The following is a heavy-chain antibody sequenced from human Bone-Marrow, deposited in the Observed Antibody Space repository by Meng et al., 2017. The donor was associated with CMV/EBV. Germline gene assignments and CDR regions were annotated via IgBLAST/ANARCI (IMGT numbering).Heavy chain of an antibody. J-gene: IGHJ5*02. CDR2: ISAYNGNT. CDR1: GYTFTSYG. Sequence: ASVKVSCKASGYTFTSYGISWVRQAPGQGLEWMGWISAYNGNTNYAQKLQGRVTMTTDTSTSTAYMELRSLRSDDTAVYYCAREVAGYDFWSDRYRGGNWLDPCGQGTLVTVSS. D-gene: IGHD3-3*01. V-gene: IGHV1-18*01. CDR3: AREVAGYDFWSDRYRGGNWLDP.